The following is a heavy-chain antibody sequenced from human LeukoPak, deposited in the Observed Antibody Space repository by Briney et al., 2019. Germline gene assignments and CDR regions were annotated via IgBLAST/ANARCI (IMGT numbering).Heavy chain of an antibody. CDR3: AKGLRYFDWLEADFDY. J-gene: IGHJ4*02. Sequence: PGGSLRLSCAACGFTYDDYAMHWVRQAPGKGLEWVAGISWNSGGIGYADSVKGRFTISRDNAKNSLYLQMNSLRAEDTALYYCAKGLRYFDWLEADFDYWGQGTLVTVSS. CDR1: GFTYDDYA. D-gene: IGHD3-9*01. CDR2: ISWNSGGI. V-gene: IGHV3-9*01.